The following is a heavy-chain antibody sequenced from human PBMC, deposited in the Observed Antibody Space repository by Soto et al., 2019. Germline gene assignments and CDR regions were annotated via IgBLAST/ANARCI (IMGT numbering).Heavy chain of an antibody. CDR1: GGSISSGGYY. Sequence: TLSLTCTVSGGSISSGGYYWSWIRQHPGKGLEWIGYIYYSGSTYYNPSLKSRVTISVDTSKNQFSLKLSSVTAADTAVYYCARGSMVRGVIKYFEYWGQGTLVTVSS. CDR3: ARGSMVRGVIKYFEY. V-gene: IGHV4-31*03. D-gene: IGHD3-10*01. J-gene: IGHJ4*02. CDR2: IYYSGST.